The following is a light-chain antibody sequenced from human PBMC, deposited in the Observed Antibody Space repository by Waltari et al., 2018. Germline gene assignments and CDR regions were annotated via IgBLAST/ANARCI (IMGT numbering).Light chain of an antibody. CDR1: SSNIGSNA. Sequence: QSVLTQPPSASEAARKSVTISCSGSSSNIGSNAVSWYQQFAGTAPKLLIYYNSRRPSGVSDRFSGSKSGTSASLAISGLQTEDEADYYCATWDDDLSSGVFGGGTRLTVL. CDR3: ATWDDDLSSGV. J-gene: IGLJ7*01. CDR2: YNS. V-gene: IGLV1-36*01.